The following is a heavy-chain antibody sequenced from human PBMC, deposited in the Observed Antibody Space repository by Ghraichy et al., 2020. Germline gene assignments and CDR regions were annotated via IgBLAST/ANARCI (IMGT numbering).Heavy chain of an antibody. Sequence: SETLSLTCTVSGGSISSYYWSWIRQPPGKGLEWIGYIYYSGSTNYNPSLTSRVTISVDTSKNQFSLKLSSVTAADTAVYYCARGPGGYDFWSGYFPGVGQYYYGMDVWGQGTTVTVSS. V-gene: IGHV4-59*01. CDR1: GGSISSYY. CDR3: ARGPGGYDFWSGYFPGVGQYYYGMDV. D-gene: IGHD3-3*01. J-gene: IGHJ6*02. CDR2: IYYSGST.